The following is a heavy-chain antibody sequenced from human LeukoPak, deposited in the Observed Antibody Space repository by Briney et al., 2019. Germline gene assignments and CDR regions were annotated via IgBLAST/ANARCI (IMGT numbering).Heavy chain of an antibody. CDR2: ISGTGSTI. CDR3: ARDMYFDY. CDR1: GFTVSNNY. Sequence: GGSLRLSCAASGFTVSNNYTNWVRQAPGKGLEWVSYISGTGSTIYYADSVKGRLTISTDDAKNSLYLQMNSLRDEDTAVYYCARDMYFDYWGQGALVTVSS. V-gene: IGHV3-48*02. J-gene: IGHJ4*02. D-gene: IGHD2-8*01.